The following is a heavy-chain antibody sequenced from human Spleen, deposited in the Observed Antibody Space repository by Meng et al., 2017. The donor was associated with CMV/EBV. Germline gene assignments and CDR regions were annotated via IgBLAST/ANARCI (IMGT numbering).Heavy chain of an antibody. CDR2: ISSSSSYI. J-gene: IGHJ6*02. Sequence: GGSLRLSCAASGFTFSSYSMNWVRQAPGKGLEWVSSISSSSSYIYYADSVKGRFTISRDNAKNSLYLQMNSLRAEDTAVYYCAREPVMTTVTSPLTYGMDVWGQGTTVTVSS. CDR3: AREPVMTTVTSPLTYGMDV. CDR1: GFTFSSYS. V-gene: IGHV3-21*01. D-gene: IGHD4-17*01.